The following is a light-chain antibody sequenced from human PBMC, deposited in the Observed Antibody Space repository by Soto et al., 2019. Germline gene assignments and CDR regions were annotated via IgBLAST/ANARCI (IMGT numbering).Light chain of an antibody. CDR1: SSNIGAGYD. V-gene: IGLV1-40*01. CDR3: QSYDSSLSQVV. CDR2: GNS. Sequence: QLVLTQPPSVSGAPGQRVTISCTGSSSNIGAGYDVHWYQQLPGTAPKLLIYGNSNRPSGVPDRFSGSKSGTSASLAITGLQAEDEADYYCQSYDSSLSQVVFGGGTKLPV. J-gene: IGLJ2*01.